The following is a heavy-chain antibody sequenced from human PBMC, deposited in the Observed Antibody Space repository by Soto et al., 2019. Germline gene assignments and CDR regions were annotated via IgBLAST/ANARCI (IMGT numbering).Heavy chain of an antibody. J-gene: IGHJ4*02. CDR2: ISYDGSNK. Sequence: QVQLVESGGGVVQPGRSLRLSCAASGFTFSSYAMHWVRQAPGKGLEWAAVISYDGSNKYYADSVKGRFTISRDNSKNTLYLQMNSLRAEDTAVYYCARGGGDGYNLDYWGQGTLVTVSS. V-gene: IGHV3-30-3*01. CDR1: GFTFSSYA. D-gene: IGHD5-12*01. CDR3: ARGGGDGYNLDY.